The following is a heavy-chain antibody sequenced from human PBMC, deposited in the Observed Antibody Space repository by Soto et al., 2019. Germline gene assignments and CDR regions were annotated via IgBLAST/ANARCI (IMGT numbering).Heavy chain of an antibody. CDR1: GGSISSGGYY. CDR3: ARDRPRDYYDSSGYPIDYGMDV. CDR2: IYYSGST. V-gene: IGHV4-31*03. D-gene: IGHD3-22*01. Sequence: SETLSLTCIVSGGSISSGGYYWNWIRQHPGKGLEWIGYIYYSGSTYYNPSLKSRLTISVDTSKNQFSLKLSSVTAADTAVYYCARDRPRDYYDSSGYPIDYGMDVWGQGTTVTVSS. J-gene: IGHJ6*02.